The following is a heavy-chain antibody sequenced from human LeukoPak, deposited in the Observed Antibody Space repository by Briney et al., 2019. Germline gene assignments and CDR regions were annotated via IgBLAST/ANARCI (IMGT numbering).Heavy chain of an antibody. CDR2: ISYDGSNK. J-gene: IGHJ4*02. Sequence: PGGSLRLSCAASGFTFSSYGMHWVRQPPGKGLEWVAVISYDGSNKYYADSVKGRFTISRDNSKNTLYLQMNSLRAEDTAVYYCAKDRYDSSGYYSPYYFDYWGQGTLVTVSS. D-gene: IGHD3-22*01. CDR3: AKDRYDSSGYYSPYYFDY. V-gene: IGHV3-30*18. CDR1: GFTFSSYG.